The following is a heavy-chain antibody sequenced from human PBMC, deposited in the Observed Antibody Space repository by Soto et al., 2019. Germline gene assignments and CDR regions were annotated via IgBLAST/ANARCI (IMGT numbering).Heavy chain of an antibody. Sequence: QVQLVQSGAEVRKPGASVTVSCRSSGDSFNDYYIHWVRQAPGQGFEWMGWINPNGGVTKYAKKXXXXXXXXXXXXXXXXXXXXXXXXXXXXXVYYCARESGGATATLDYYYFYMDVWGTGTTXXVSS. CDR3: ARESGGATATLDYYYFYMDV. V-gene: IGHV1-2*02. CDR2: INPNGGVT. J-gene: IGHJ6*03. D-gene: IGHD2-21*01. CDR1: GDSFNDYY.